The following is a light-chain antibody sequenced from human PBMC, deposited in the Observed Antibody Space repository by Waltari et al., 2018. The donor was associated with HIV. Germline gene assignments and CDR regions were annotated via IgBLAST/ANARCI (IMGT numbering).Light chain of an antibody. Sequence: QSVLTQPPSASATPGQRVTISCSETNPNIGNNYGYWYQQLPGTAPKVLIYRNNYRPSGVPDRFSGSKSGTSASLAISGLRSEDEADYYCATWDDNLSGWVFGGGTKLTVL. V-gene: IGLV1-47*01. J-gene: IGLJ3*02. CDR2: RNN. CDR1: NPNIGNNY. CDR3: ATWDDNLSGWV.